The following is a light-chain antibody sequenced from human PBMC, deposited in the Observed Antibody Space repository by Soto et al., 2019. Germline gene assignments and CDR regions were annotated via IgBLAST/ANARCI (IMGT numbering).Light chain of an antibody. Sequence: DIQMTQSPSSLSASVGDRVTITCRASQSIRSYLNWYQQKPGKAPKLLIYAASSLQSGVPSRFSGSGSGTDFTITISSLQPEDFATYYCQQSYTTPLTFGGGTQVEIK. CDR2: AAS. V-gene: IGKV1-39*01. J-gene: IGKJ4*01. CDR3: QQSYTTPLT. CDR1: QSIRSY.